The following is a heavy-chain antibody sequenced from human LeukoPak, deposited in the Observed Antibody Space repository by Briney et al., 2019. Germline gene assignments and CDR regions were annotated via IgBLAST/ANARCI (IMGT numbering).Heavy chain of an antibody. J-gene: IGHJ3*02. V-gene: IGHV3-74*01. CDR2: INSDGSST. CDR1: GFSLSSSW. CDR3: ARDEGLLAVAGFWVSAFDI. Sequence: PGGSLRLSCVASGFSLSSSWMHWVRQAPRKGLVWVSRINSDGSSTNYADSVKGRFTISRDNANNSLYLQMNSLRAEDTAVYYCARDEGLLAVAGFWVSAFDIWGQGTMVTVSS. D-gene: IGHD6-19*01.